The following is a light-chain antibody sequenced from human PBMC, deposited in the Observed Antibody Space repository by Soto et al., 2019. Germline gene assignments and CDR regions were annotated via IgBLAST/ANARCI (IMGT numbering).Light chain of an antibody. CDR2: GAS. CDR3: QQYNNWPPWT. V-gene: IGKV3-15*01. Sequence: EILMTQSPATLSVSPGERATLSCRASQSVSSNLAWYQQKPGQAPRLLIYGASTSATGIPARFSGSGSGTEFTLTISSLQSEDFAVYYGQQYNNWPPWTFGQGTKVEIK. J-gene: IGKJ1*01. CDR1: QSVSSN.